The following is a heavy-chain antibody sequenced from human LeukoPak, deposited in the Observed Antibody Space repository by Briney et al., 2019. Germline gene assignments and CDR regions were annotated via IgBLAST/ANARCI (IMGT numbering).Heavy chain of an antibody. CDR3: ARVRGYGSGKNRFDP. Sequence: ASVKVSRKASGYTFTGYYMHWVRQAPGQGGEWMGWINPNSGGTNYAQKFQGRVTMTRDTSTSTAYMELSRLRSDDTAVYYCARVRGYGSGKNRFDPWGQGNLVTVSS. J-gene: IGHJ5*02. CDR2: INPNSGGT. CDR1: GYTFTGYY. V-gene: IGHV1-2*02. D-gene: IGHD3-10*01.